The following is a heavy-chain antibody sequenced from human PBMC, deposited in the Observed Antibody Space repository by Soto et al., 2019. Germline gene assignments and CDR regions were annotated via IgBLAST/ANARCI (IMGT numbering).Heavy chain of an antibody. CDR3: ATGGLFAS. Sequence: QVQLQQWGAGLLKPSGTLSLTCGIYGGYFSANYWSWIRQTPGKGLEWLGEINHAGTTDYNPSLKSRVTISADTSKNQFSLKLRSVTAADTAVYYCATGGLFASWGQGTLVTVSS. V-gene: IGHV4-34*01. CDR1: GGYFSANY. CDR2: INHAGTT. J-gene: IGHJ4*02.